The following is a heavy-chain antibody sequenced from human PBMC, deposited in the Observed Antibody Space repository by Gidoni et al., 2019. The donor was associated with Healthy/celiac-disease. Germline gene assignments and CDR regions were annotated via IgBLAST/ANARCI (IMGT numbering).Heavy chain of an antibody. Sequence: QVQLVQSGAEVKKPGSSVNVSCKAFGGTFSSYAISWVRQAPGQGLEWMGGIIPIFGTANYAQKCQGRVTITADESTSTAYMELSSLRSEDTAVYYCARANITGTTGLLYYYYGMDVWGQGTTVTVSS. V-gene: IGHV1-69*12. J-gene: IGHJ6*02. CDR3: ARANITGTTGLLYYYYGMDV. CDR1: GGTFSSYA. D-gene: IGHD1-7*01. CDR2: IIPIFGTA.